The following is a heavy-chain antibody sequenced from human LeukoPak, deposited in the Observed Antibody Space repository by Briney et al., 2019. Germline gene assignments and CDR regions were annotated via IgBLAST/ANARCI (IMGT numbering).Heavy chain of an antibody. CDR1: GFTFSSYG. J-gene: IGHJ3*02. CDR3: GREDRIVLGNDAFDI. V-gene: IGHV3-30*02. CDR2: IRYDGSNK. D-gene: IGHD2-8*01. Sequence: TGGSLRLSCAASGFTFSSYGMHWVRQAPGKGLEWVAFIRYDGSNKYYADSVKGRFTISRDNAKNTLYLQMNSLRGEDTAVYYCGREDRIVLGNDAFDIWGQGTMVTVSS.